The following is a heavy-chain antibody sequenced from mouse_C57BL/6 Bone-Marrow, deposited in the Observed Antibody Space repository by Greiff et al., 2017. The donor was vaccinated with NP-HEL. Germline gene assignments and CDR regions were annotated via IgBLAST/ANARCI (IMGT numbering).Heavy chain of an antibody. J-gene: IGHJ2*01. CDR2: IWSGGST. CDR3: AREGLGLWLRRVDY. V-gene: IGHV2-2*01. Sequence: VKVVESGPGLVQPSQSLSITCTVSGFSLTSYGVHWVRQSPGKGLEWLGVIWSGGSTDYNAAFISRLSLSKDNSKSQVFFKMNSLQADDTAIYYCAREGLGLWLRRVDYWGQGTTLTVSS. D-gene: IGHD2-2*01. CDR1: GFSLTSYG.